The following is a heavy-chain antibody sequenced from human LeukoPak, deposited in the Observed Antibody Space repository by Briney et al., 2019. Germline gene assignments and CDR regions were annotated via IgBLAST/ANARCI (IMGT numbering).Heavy chain of an antibody. CDR2: INHSGST. D-gene: IGHD2-2*01. V-gene: IGHV4-34*01. CDR1: GGSFSGYY. CDR3: ARDPKSQLLLDY. J-gene: IGHJ4*02. Sequence: PSETLSLTCAVYGGSFSGYYWSWIRQPPGKGLEWIGEINHSGSTNYNPSLKSRVTISVDTSKNQFSLKLSSVTAADTAVYYCARDPKSQLLLDYWGQGTLVTVSS.